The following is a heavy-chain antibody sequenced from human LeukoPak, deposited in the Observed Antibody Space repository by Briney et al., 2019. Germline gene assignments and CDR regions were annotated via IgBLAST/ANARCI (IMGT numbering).Heavy chain of an antibody. CDR2: INPNSGGT. CDR1: GYTFTSYY. CDR3: ARDGVYYGSGSDDY. Sequence: ASVKVSCKASGYTFTSYYMHWVRQAPGQGLEWMGRINPNSGGTNYAQKFQGRVTMTRDTSISKAYMELSRLRSDDTAVYYCARDGVYYGSGSDDYWGQGTLVTVSS. V-gene: IGHV1-2*06. J-gene: IGHJ4*02. D-gene: IGHD3-10*01.